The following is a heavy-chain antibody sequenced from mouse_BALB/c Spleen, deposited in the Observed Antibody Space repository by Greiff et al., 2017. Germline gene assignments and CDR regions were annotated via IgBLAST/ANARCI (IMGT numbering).Heavy chain of an antibody. CDR2: ISSGGSYT. CDR1: GFTFSSYA. Sequence: EVHLVESGGGLVKPGGSLKLSCAASGFTFSSYAMSWVRQTPEKRLEWVATISSGGSYTYYPDSVKGRFTISRDNAKNTLYLQMSSLRSEDTAMYYCARGWDGNYFDYWGQGTTLTVSS. V-gene: IGHV5-9-3*01. J-gene: IGHJ2*01. D-gene: IGHD2-1*01. CDR3: ARGWDGNYFDY.